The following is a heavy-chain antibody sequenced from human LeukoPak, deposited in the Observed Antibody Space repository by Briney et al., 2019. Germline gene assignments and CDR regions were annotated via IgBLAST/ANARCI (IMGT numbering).Heavy chain of an antibody. Sequence: GGSLRLSCAASGFTFSSYGMHWVRQAPGKGLEWVAVISYDGSNKYYADSVKGRFTISRDNSKNTLYLQMNSLRAEDTAVYYCAKDRSQWLAAYFDYWGQGTLVTVSS. D-gene: IGHD6-19*01. CDR2: ISYDGSNK. CDR1: GFTFSSYG. V-gene: IGHV3-30*18. CDR3: AKDRSQWLAAYFDY. J-gene: IGHJ4*02.